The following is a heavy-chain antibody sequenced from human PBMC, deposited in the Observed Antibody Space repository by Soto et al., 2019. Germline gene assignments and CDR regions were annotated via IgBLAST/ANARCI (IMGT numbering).Heavy chain of an antibody. D-gene: IGHD3-10*01. V-gene: IGHV1-3*01. CDR2: INSGNGDT. Sequence: ASVKVSCKASGYIFTSYVMHWVRQAPGQRLEWMGWINSGNGDTEYSQKFQGRVTITRDTSASTAYMELSSLRSEDTAVYYCTTDYNNSWYSWFDPWGQGTLVTVSS. J-gene: IGHJ5*02. CDR3: TTDYNNSWYSWFDP. CDR1: GYIFTSYV.